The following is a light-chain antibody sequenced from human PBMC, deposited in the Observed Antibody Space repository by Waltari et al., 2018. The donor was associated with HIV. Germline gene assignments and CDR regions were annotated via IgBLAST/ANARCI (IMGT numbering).Light chain of an antibody. CDR3: QQYDNLPYT. CDR1: QDISNY. J-gene: IGKJ2*01. V-gene: IGKV1-33*01. Sequence: DIQMTQSPSSLSASVGDRVTITCQASQDISNYLNWYQQKPGKAPKLLIYDASNLETGGPSRFSGSGSWTDFTFTISSLQPEDIATYYCQQYDNLPYTFGQGTKLEIK. CDR2: DAS.